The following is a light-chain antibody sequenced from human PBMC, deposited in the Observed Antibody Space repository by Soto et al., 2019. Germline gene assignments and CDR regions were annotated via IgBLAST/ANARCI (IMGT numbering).Light chain of an antibody. J-gene: IGKJ5*01. CDR1: QSVSSY. Sequence: EIVLTQCPATLSLSPGEGATLSCRASQSVSSYLTWYQQKPGQAPRVLIYDASNRATGVPARFSGSGSGTEFTLTISSLEPEDFAVYYCQQRYNWLITFGQGTRLEIK. V-gene: IGKV3-11*01. CDR2: DAS. CDR3: QQRYNWLIT.